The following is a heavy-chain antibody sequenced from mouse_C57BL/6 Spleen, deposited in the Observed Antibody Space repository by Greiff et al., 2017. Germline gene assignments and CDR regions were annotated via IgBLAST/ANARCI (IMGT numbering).Heavy chain of an antibody. CDR3: ARASTTAPFDY. CDR1: GYTFTSYW. Sequence: VQLQQPGAELVRPGSSVKLSCKASGYTFTSYWMHWVKQRPIQGLEWIGNIDPSDSETHYNQKFKDKATLTVDKSSSTAYMQLSSLTSEDSAVYCCARASTTAPFDYWGQGTTLTVAS. D-gene: IGHD1-2*01. V-gene: IGHV1-52*01. J-gene: IGHJ2*01. CDR2: IDPSDSET.